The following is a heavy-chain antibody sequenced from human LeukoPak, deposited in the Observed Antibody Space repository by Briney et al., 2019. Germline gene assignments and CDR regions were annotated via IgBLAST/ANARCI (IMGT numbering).Heavy chain of an antibody. J-gene: IGHJ4*02. Sequence: PGGSLRLSCAASGFTFSSYAMHWVRQAPGKGLEWVAVISYDGSNKYYADSVKGRFTISRDNSKNTLYLQMNSLRAEDTAVYYCARGVRSSGYYMTFDYRGQGTLVTVSS. CDR1: GFTFSSYA. CDR3: ARGVRSSGYYMTFDY. D-gene: IGHD3-22*01. CDR2: ISYDGSNK. V-gene: IGHV3-30-3*01.